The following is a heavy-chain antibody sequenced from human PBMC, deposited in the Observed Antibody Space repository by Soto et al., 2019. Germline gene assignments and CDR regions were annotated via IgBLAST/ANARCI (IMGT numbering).Heavy chain of an antibody. CDR1: GGSFSGYY. CDR3: ARDNLRHYYDSSGYYPNWFDP. J-gene: IGHJ5*02. V-gene: IGHV4-34*01. D-gene: IGHD3-22*01. Sequence: SETLSLTCAVYGGSFSGYYWSWIRQPPGKGLEWIGEINHSGSTNYNPSLKSRVTISVDTSKNQFSLKLSSVTAADTAVYYCARDNLRHYYDSSGYYPNWFDPWGQGTLVTVSS. CDR2: INHSGST.